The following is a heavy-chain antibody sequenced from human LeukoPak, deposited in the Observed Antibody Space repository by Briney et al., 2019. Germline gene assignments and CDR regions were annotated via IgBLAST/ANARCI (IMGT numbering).Heavy chain of an antibody. CDR3: AKGSSGSYGGRLDY. J-gene: IGHJ4*02. CDR1: GFTFTTYA. V-gene: IGHV3-23*01. D-gene: IGHD1-26*01. CDR2: ISTSGDNT. Sequence: PGGSLRLSCAASGFTFTTYAMTWARQTPGKGLEWVSAISTSGDNTYYTDSVEGRFTISRDNSKNMLYLQMNGLRAEDTAVYYCAKGSSGSYGGRLDYWGQGTQVTVSS.